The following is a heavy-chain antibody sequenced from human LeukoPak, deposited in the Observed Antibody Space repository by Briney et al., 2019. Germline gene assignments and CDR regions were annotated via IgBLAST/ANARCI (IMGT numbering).Heavy chain of an antibody. Sequence: SETLSLTCTVSGGSISSYYWSWIRQPPGKGLEWIGYIYYSGSTNYNPSLKSRVTISVDTSKNQFSLKLSSVTAADTAVYYCARESDYYYYGMDVWGQGTTITVSS. CDR1: GGSISSYY. CDR2: IYYSGST. V-gene: IGHV4-59*01. J-gene: IGHJ6*02. CDR3: ARESDYYYYGMDV.